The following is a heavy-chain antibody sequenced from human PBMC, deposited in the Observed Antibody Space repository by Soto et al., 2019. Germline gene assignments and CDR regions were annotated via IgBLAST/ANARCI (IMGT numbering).Heavy chain of an antibody. CDR2: ISYDGSNK. CDR3: ARGLRDLVTGMDV. CDR1: GFTFIKYA. J-gene: IGHJ6*02. D-gene: IGHD3-10*01. Sequence: HVQLVESGGGVVQPGTSLRLSCAASGFTFIKYAMHWVRQAPGRGLEWVAVISYDGSNKYYADSVKGRFTMSRDNSKNTLDLQMNSLRPEDTAVYYCARGLRDLVTGMDVWGQGTTVTVSS. V-gene: IGHV3-30-3*01.